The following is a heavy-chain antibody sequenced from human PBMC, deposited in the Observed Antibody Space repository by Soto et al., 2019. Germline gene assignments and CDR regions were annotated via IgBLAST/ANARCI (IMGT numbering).Heavy chain of an antibody. CDR2: INHSGST. CDR1: GGSFSGYY. V-gene: IGHV4-34*01. CDR3: ARQVNPWAQGAFDI. Sequence: PSETLSLTCAVYGGSFSGYYWSWIRQPPGKGLEWIGEINHSGSTNYNPSLKSRVTISVDTSKNQFSLKLSSVTAADTAVYYCARQVNPWAQGAFDIWGQGTMVTVSS. J-gene: IGHJ3*02. D-gene: IGHD3-10*01.